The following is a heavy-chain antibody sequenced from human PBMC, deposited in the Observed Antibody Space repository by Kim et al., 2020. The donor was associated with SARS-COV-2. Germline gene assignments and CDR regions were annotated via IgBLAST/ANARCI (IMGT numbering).Heavy chain of an antibody. J-gene: IGHJ4*02. CDR1: GYSFTSYW. CDR3: ARHGRDYYDSSGAGDY. V-gene: IGHV5-10-1*01. Sequence: GESLKISCKGSGYSFTSYWISWVRQMPGKGLEWMGRIDPSDSYTNYSPSFQGHVTISADKSISTAYLQWSSLKASDTAMYYCARHGRDYYDSSGAGDYWGQGTLVTVSS. CDR2: IDPSDSYT. D-gene: IGHD3-22*01.